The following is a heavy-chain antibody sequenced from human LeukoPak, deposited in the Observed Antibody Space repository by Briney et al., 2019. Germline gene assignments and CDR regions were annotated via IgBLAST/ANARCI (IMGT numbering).Heavy chain of an antibody. CDR1: GGSISSYY. D-gene: IGHD3-22*01. Sequence: ETLSLTCTVSGGSISSYYWSWIRQPPGKGLEWVSVISGGGSSTNYADSVKGRFTISRENSKNTLYLQMNSLRAEDTAVYYCAHTDSYYFDSGMVSWGQGALVTVSS. CDR2: ISGGGSST. CDR3: AHTDSYYFDSGMVS. V-gene: IGHV3-23*01. J-gene: IGHJ5*02.